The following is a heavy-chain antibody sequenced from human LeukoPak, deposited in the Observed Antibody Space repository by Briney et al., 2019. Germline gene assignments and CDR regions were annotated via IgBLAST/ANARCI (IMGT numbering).Heavy chain of an antibody. CDR3: AREGRVSGYDFDC. V-gene: IGHV3-74*03. CDR2: INSDGSSI. Sequence: GSLRLSCAASGFTFSSYWMHWVRQPPGKGLVWVSRINSDGSSITYADSVKGRFTISRDNARNTLYLQRNSLRVEQTAVYYCAREGRVSGYDFDCWGQGTLVTVSS. D-gene: IGHD5-12*01. J-gene: IGHJ4*02. CDR1: GFTFSSYW.